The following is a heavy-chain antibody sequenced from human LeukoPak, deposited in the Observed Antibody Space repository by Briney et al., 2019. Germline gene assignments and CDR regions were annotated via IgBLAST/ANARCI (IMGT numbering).Heavy chain of an antibody. D-gene: IGHD5-12*01. Sequence: SVKVSCKASGGTFSSYAISWVRQAPGQGLEWMGRIIPILGIANYAQKFQGRVTITADKSTSTAYMELSSLRSEDTAVYYCARVAGSGYPQPPDYWGQGTLVTVSS. CDR2: IIPILGIA. CDR1: GGTFSSYA. CDR3: ARVAGSGYPQPPDY. V-gene: IGHV1-69*04. J-gene: IGHJ4*02.